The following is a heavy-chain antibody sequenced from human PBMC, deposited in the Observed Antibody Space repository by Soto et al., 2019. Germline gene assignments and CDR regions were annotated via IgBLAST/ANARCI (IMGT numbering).Heavy chain of an antibody. CDR1: GGTFSSYA. Sequence: SVKVSFKASGGTFSSYAISLVRQAPGQGLEWMGGIIPIFGTANYAQKFQGRVTITADESTSTAYMELSSLRSEDTAVYYCARDEHRLHTGPAQGYYGMDVWGQGTTVTVSS. CDR2: IIPIFGTA. J-gene: IGHJ6*01. V-gene: IGHV1-69*13. CDR3: ARDEHRLHTGPAQGYYGMDV. D-gene: IGHD2-15*01.